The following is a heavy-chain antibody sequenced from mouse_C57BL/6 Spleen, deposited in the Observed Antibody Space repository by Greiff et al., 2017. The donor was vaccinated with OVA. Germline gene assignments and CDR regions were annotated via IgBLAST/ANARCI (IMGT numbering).Heavy chain of an antibody. D-gene: IGHD1-1*01. CDR1: GFNIKDYY. CDR3: ARGGYYGSEDY. V-gene: IGHV14-2*01. CDR2: IDPEDGET. J-gene: IGHJ2*01. Sequence: VQLQQSGAELVKPGASVKLSCTASGFNIKDYYMHWVKQRTEQGLEWIGRIDPEDGETKYAPKFQGKATLTVDQSSSTAYMQLNSLTSEDSAVYYCARGGYYGSEDYWGQGTTLTVSS.